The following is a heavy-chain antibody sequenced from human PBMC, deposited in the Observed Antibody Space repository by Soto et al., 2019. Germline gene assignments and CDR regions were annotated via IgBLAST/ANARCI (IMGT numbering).Heavy chain of an antibody. CDR3: ARDFLLDSGYDSHYYYMDV. CDR1: GGSISSGGYY. CDR2: IYYSGST. Sequence: NPSETLSLTCTVSGGSISSGGYYWSWIRQHPGKGLEWIGYIYYSGSTYYNPSLKSRVTISVDTSKNQFSLKLSSVTAADTAVYYCARDFLLDSGYDSHYYYMDVWGKGTTVTVSS. V-gene: IGHV4-31*03. J-gene: IGHJ6*03. D-gene: IGHD5-12*01.